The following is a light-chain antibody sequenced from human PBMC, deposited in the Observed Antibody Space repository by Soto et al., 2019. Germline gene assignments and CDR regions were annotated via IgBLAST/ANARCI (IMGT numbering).Light chain of an antibody. CDR1: QSVGSY. CDR2: DAS. V-gene: IGKV3-11*01. Sequence: EIVLTQSPATLSLSPGERATLSCRASQSVGSYFAWYQQKPGQAPRLLIYDASNRATGIPARFSGSGSGTDFTLTISSLESEDFAVYYCQKYNSAPLTFGGGTKVEI. J-gene: IGKJ4*01. CDR3: QKYNSAPLT.